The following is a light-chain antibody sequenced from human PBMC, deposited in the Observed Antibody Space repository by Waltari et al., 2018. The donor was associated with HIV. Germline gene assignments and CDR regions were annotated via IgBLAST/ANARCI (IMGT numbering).Light chain of an antibody. CDR3: QPYNNWPGT. CDR1: PSVSSN. V-gene: IGKV3-15*01. CDR2: CAS. Sequence: EIATSLSHPTLSVSPGDRATPSYRARPSVSSNVAWYQQKPGQAPRLLIYCASTTATGIPARFSGSGSGTEFTLTISSLQSEDGAVDYGQPYNNWPGTFGQGTKVAIK. J-gene: IGKJ1*01.